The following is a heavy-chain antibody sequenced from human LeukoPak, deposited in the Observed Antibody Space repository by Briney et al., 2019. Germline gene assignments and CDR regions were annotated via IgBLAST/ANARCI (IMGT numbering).Heavy chain of an antibody. V-gene: IGHV4-61*08. Sequence: PSETLSLTCTVSGGSISSGGYYWSWIRQPPGKGLEWIGYIYTSGSTNYNPSLKSRVTISVDTSKNQFSLKLSSVTAADTAVYYCARHSWGLYSYFDYWGQGTLVTVSS. CDR1: GGSISSGGYY. J-gene: IGHJ4*02. D-gene: IGHD7-27*01. CDR3: ARHSWGLYSYFDY. CDR2: IYTSGST.